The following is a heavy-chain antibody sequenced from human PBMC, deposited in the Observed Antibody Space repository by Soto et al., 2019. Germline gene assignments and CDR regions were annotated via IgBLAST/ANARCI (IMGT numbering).Heavy chain of an antibody. CDR1: GFTFSSYA. V-gene: IGHV3-30-3*01. CDR3: ARDTMIVVRFDY. CDR2: ISYDGSNK. J-gene: IGHJ4*02. Sequence: QVQLVESGGGVVQPGRSLRLSCAASGFTFSSYAMHWVRQAPGKGLEWVAVISYDGSNKYYADSVKGRFTISRDNSKNTLYLQMNSLRAEDTAVYYCARDTMIVVRFDYWGQGTLVTVSS. D-gene: IGHD3-22*01.